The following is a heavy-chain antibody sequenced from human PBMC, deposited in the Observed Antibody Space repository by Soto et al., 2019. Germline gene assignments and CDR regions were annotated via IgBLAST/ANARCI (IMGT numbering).Heavy chain of an antibody. V-gene: IGHV3-21*01. CDR1: GFTFSSYS. D-gene: IGHD3-10*01. CDR2: ISSSSSYI. J-gene: IGHJ6*03. Sequence: EVQLVESGGGLVKPGGSLRLSCAASGFTFSSYSMNWVRQAPGKGLEWVSSISSSSSYIYYPDSVKGRFTISRDNAKNSLYLQMNSLRAEDTAVYYCARGITMVRGVPPYMDVWGKGTTVTVSS. CDR3: ARGITMVRGVPPYMDV.